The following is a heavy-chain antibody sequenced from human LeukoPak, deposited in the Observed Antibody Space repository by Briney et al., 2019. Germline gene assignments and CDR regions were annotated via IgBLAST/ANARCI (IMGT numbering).Heavy chain of an antibody. J-gene: IGHJ6*02. CDR2: IIPILGIA. CDR1: GGTFSSYA. CDR3: ARDQPSWVVPANSYGMEV. V-gene: IGHV1-69*04. Sequence: SVKVSCKASGGTFSSYAISWVRQAPGQGLEWMGRIIPILGIANYAQKFQGRVTITADKSTSTAYMELSSLRSEDTAVYYCARDQPSWVVPANSYGMEVWGQGTTVTVSS. D-gene: IGHD2-2*01.